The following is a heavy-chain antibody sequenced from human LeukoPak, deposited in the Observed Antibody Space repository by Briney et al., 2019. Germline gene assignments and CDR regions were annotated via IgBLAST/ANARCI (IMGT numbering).Heavy chain of an antibody. Sequence: GGSLRLSCAASGFTVSSNDMSWVRQAPGKGLQWVSVIYSGGSIYYADSVKGRFTIFRDNSKNTLYLQMNSLRAEDTAVYYCTRHRVISTRDFEYWGQGALVTVSS. V-gene: IGHV3-53*01. CDR2: IYSGGSI. CDR3: TRHRVISTRDFEY. D-gene: IGHD2-21*01. CDR1: GFTVSSND. J-gene: IGHJ4*02.